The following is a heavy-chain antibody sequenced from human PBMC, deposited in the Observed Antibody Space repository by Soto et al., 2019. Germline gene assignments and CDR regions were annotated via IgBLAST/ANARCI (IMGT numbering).Heavy chain of an antibody. CDR1: GGSISSGYYY. CDR2: IYYSGNT. CDR3: ASSSLYGMDG. V-gene: IGHV4-30-4*01. J-gene: IGHJ6*02. Sequence: PSETLSLTCSVSGGSISSGYYYWSWIRPPPGKGLEWIGNIYYSGNTYYNPSLKSRLIISIDTSKNRFSLKVGSVTAADTAVYYCASSSLYGMDGWGQGTTVT.